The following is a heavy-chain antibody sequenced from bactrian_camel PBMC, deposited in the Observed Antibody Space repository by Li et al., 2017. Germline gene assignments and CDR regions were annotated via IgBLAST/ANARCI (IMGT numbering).Heavy chain of an antibody. CDR2: INGTNGGDSSP. V-gene: IGHV3S40*01. J-gene: IGHJ6*01. CDR3: VAGRDDSFAY. Sequence: VQLVESGGGLVQPGGSLRLSCAASGFTFSNYDMSWVRQAPGKGLEWVSTINGTNGGDSSPYYADSVKGRFTISRDNAKNTLYLQMNSPKTEDTAVYYCVAGRDDSFAYWGQGTQVTVS. CDR1: GFTFSNYD.